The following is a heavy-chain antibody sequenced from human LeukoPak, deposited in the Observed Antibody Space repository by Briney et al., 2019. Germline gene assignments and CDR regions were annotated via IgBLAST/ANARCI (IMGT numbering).Heavy chain of an antibody. V-gene: IGHV4-61*02. CDR3: AGATENYYGSGSRFDY. Sequence: PSQTLSLTCTVSGGSISSGSYYWSWIRQPAGKGLEWIGRIYTSGSTNYNPSLKSRVTISVDTSKNQFSLKLSSVTAADTAVYYCAGATENYYGSGSRFDYWGQGTLVTVSS. D-gene: IGHD3-10*01. CDR1: GGSISSGSYY. CDR2: IYTSGST. J-gene: IGHJ4*02.